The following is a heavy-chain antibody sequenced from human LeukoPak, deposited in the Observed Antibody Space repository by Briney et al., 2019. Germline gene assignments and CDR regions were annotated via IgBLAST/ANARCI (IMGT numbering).Heavy chain of an antibody. D-gene: IGHD2-2*01. CDR1: GGSISSGGYY. Sequence: SETLSLTCTVSGGSISSGGYYWSWIRQPPGKGLEWIRYIYYSGSTYYNPSLKSRVTISVDTSKNQFSLKLSSVTAADTAVYYCARDGGVPDDYYYGMDVWGQGTTVTVSS. CDR3: ARDGGVPDDYYYGMDV. CDR2: IYYSGST. J-gene: IGHJ6*02. V-gene: IGHV4-31*03.